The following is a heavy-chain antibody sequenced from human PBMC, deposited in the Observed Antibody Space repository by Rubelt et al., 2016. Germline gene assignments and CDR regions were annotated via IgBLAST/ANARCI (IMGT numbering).Heavy chain of an antibody. D-gene: IGHD3-10*01. CDR3: ARRGYYYGSGGYSY. J-gene: IGHJ4*02. CDR2: ISHSGST. CDR1: GGSFSGYY. Sequence: QVQLQQWGAGLLKPSETLSLTCVVYGGSFSGYYWSWIRQPPGKGLAWIGEISHSGSTNYNPSLKSGVTISVDTAKNQFSRKLSSVTAAETAVYYCARRGYYYGSGGYSYWGQGTLVTVSS. V-gene: IGHV4-34*01.